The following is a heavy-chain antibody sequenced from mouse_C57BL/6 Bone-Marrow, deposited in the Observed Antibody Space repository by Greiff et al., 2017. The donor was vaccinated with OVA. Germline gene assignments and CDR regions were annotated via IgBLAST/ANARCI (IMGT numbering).Heavy chain of an antibody. CDR2: IYPGDGDT. CDR3: ARCPTVGDAMDY. V-gene: IGHV1-80*01. CDR1: GYAFSSYW. J-gene: IGHJ4*01. D-gene: IGHD1-1*01. Sequence: QVQLQQSGAELVKPGASVKISCKASGYAFSSYWMNWVKQRPGKGLEWIGQIYPGDGDTNYNGKFKGKATLTADKSSSTAYMQLSSLTSEDSAVYFCARCPTVGDAMDYWGQGTSVTVSS.